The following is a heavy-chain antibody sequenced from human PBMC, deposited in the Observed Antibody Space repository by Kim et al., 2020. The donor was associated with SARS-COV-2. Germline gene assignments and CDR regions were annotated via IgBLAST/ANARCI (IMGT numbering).Heavy chain of an antibody. CDR2: IYYSGST. V-gene: IGHV4-31*03. D-gene: IGHD4-17*01. Sequence: SETLSLTCTVSGGSISSGGYYWSWIRQHPGKGLEWIGYIYYSGSTYYNPSLKSRVTISVDTSKNQFSLKLSSVTAADTAVYYCARRGHDYGGNGEVWGQGTLVTVSS. CDR3: ARRGHDYGGNGEV. CDR1: GGSISSGGYY. J-gene: IGHJ4*02.